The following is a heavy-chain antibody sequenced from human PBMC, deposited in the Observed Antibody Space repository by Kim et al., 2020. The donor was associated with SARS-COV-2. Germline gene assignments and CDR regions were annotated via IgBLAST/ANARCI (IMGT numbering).Heavy chain of an antibody. CDR3: ARPVVVVAATKGEGWFDP. CDR1: GGSISSSSYY. J-gene: IGHJ5*02. D-gene: IGHD2-15*01. Sequence: ETLSLTCTVSGGSISSSSYYWGWIRQPPGKGLEWIGSIYYSGSTYYNPSLKSRVTISVDTSKNQFSLKLSSVTAADTAVYYCARPVVVVAATKGEGWFDPWGQGTLVTVSS. V-gene: IGHV4-39*01. CDR2: IYYSGST.